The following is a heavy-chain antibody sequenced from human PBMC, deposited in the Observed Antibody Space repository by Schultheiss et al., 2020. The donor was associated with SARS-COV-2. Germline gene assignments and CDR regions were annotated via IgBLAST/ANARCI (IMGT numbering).Heavy chain of an antibody. CDR3: AKHYDSSGYRMDYYYYGMDV. CDR2: ISGSGGST. Sequence: GGSLRLSCAASGFTVSSNYMSWVRQAPGKGLEWVSAISGSGGSTYYADSVKGRFTISRDNSKNTLYLQMNSLRAEDTAVYYCAKHYDSSGYRMDYYYYGMDVWGQGTTVTVSS. D-gene: IGHD3-22*01. CDR1: GFTVSSNY. V-gene: IGHV3-23*01. J-gene: IGHJ6*02.